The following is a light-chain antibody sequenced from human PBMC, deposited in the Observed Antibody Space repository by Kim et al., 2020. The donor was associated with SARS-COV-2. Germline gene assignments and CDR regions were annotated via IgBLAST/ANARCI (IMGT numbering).Light chain of an antibody. CDR1: QLGDKF. V-gene: IGLV3-1*01. CDR2: QDS. J-gene: IGLJ3*02. CDR3: QAWDSSTGRV. Sequence: SPGQTASITCSGDQLGDKFSCWYQQKPGQSPVLVIYQDSKRPSGIPARFSGSNSGNTATLTISGTQAMDEADYYCQAWDSSTGRVFGGGTQLAVL.